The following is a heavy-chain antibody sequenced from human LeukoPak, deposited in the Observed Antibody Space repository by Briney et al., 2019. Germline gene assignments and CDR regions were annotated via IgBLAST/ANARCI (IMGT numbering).Heavy chain of an antibody. Sequence: GGSLRLSCAASGFTFNSYWMSWLRRAPGNGLEWVANINRDGTEKYYVDSVKGRFTISRDNAKNSLYLQMDSLRAEDTAVYYCARDVVGASLYWGRGTLVTVSS. V-gene: IGHV3-7*01. D-gene: IGHD1-26*01. CDR2: INRDGTEK. CDR3: ARDVVGASLY. J-gene: IGHJ4*02. CDR1: GFTFNSYW.